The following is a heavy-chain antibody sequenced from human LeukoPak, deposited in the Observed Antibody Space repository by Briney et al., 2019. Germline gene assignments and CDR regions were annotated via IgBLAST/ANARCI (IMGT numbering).Heavy chain of an antibody. D-gene: IGHD2-15*01. CDR2: IKQAESER. CDR3: AKGFSPYCSGGTCYWDY. V-gene: IGHV3-7*03. CDR1: GFTISNYW. J-gene: IGHJ4*02. Sequence: GGSLRLSCAASGFTISNYWMSWVRQAPGKGLEWVANIKQAESERFYVDSVKDRFIIFRDNAENSVYLQMNSLRAEDTAVYYCAKGFSPYCSGGTCYWDYWGQGTLVTVSS.